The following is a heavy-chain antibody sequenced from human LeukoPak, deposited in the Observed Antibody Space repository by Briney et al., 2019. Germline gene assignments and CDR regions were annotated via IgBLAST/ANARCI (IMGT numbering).Heavy chain of an antibody. CDR2: IYYSGST. CDR1: GGSISSYY. Sequence: SETLSLTCTVSGGSISSYYWSWIRQPPGKGLEWIGYIYYSGSTNYNPSLKSRVTISVDTSKNQFSLKLSSVTAADTAVYYCARTPDCSSTSCYSYYFYGMDVWGQGTTVTVSS. J-gene: IGHJ6*02. CDR3: ARTPDCSSTSCYSYYFYGMDV. D-gene: IGHD2-2*01. V-gene: IGHV4-59*01.